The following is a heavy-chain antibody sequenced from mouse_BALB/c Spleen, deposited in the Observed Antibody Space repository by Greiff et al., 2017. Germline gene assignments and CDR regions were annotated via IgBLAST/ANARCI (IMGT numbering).Heavy chain of an antibody. Sequence: EVKLMESGPSLVKPSQTLSLTCSVTGDSITSGYWNWIRKFPGNKLEYMGYISYSGSTYYNPSLKSRISITRDTSKNQYYLQLNSVTTEDTATYYCAREGYGNYFFAYWGQGTLVTVSA. CDR3: AREGYGNYFFAY. J-gene: IGHJ3*01. V-gene: IGHV3-8*02. CDR1: GDSITSGY. CDR2: ISYSGST. D-gene: IGHD2-10*02.